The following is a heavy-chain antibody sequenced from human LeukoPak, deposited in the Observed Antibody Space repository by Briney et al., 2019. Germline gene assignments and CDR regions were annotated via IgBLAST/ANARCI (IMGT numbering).Heavy chain of an antibody. CDR1: GFTFSTYG. J-gene: IGHJ4*02. CDR3: ARVAPIYSSSLYYLDY. D-gene: IGHD6-13*01. V-gene: IGHV3-33*01. Sequence: GGSLRLSCAASGFTFSTYGMHWVRQAPGKGLEWVAVIWYDGVNKYYADSVKGRFTISRDNSKNTLYMQMNSLRVEDTAVYYCARVAPIYSSSLYYLDYWGQGALVTVSS. CDR2: IWYDGVNK.